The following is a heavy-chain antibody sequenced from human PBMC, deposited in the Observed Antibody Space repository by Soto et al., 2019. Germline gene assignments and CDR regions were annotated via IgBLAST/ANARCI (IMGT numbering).Heavy chain of an antibody. CDR3: ARAQGYGFRNYYYMDV. Sequence: QVQLQQWGAGLLKPSETLSLTCAVYGGSFSGYYWSWIRQPPGKGLEWIGEINHSGSTNYNPSLKSRVTISVDTSKNQCSLKLSSVTAADTAVYYCARAQGYGFRNYYYMDVWGKGTTVTVSS. D-gene: IGHD5-12*01. CDR1: GGSFSGYY. V-gene: IGHV4-34*01. CDR2: INHSGST. J-gene: IGHJ6*03.